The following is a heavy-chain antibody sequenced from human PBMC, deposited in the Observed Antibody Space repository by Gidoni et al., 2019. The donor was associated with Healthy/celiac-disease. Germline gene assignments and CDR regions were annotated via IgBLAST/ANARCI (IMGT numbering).Heavy chain of an antibody. Sequence: EVQLLESGGGLVQPGGSLRLSCAASGFTFSRYAMSWVRQAPGKGLEWVSAISGSGGSTYYADSVKGRFTISRDNSKNTLYLQMNSLRAEDTAVYYCAKSPYPGSGAYYFDYWGQGTLVTVSS. V-gene: IGHV3-23*01. CDR3: AKSPYPGSGAYYFDY. D-gene: IGHD3-10*01. J-gene: IGHJ4*02. CDR2: ISGSGGST. CDR1: GFTFSRYA.